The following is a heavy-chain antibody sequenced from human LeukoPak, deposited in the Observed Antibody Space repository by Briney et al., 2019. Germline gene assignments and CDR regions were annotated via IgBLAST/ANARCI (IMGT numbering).Heavy chain of an antibody. D-gene: IGHD3-22*01. CDR3: ARGGGGGYYYDSSGYSNDAFDI. V-gene: IGHV3-11*03. Sequence: GGSLRLSCAASGFTFSDYYMSWIRQAPGKGLEWVSYISSSSSYTNYADSVKGRFTISKDNAKNSLYLQMNSLRAEDRAVYYCARGGGGGYYYDSSGYSNDAFDIWGQGTMVTVSS. J-gene: IGHJ3*02. CDR1: GFTFSDYY. CDR2: ISSSSSYT.